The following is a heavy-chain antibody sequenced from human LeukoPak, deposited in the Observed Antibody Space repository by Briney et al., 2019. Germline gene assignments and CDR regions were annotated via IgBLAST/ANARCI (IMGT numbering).Heavy chain of an antibody. Sequence: GGSLRLSCAASGFTFSSYSMNWVRQAPGKGLEWVSSISSSSSYIYYADSVKGRFTISRDNAKNSLYLQMNSLRAEDTAVYYCSRDLFPYCISTSCYEDYFDYWGQGTLVTVSS. CDR1: GFTFSSYS. D-gene: IGHD2-2*01. J-gene: IGHJ4*02. CDR3: SRDLFPYCISTSCYEDYFDY. V-gene: IGHV3-21*01. CDR2: ISSSSSYI.